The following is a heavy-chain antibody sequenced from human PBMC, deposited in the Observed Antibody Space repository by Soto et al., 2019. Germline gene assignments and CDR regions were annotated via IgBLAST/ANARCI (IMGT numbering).Heavy chain of an antibody. Sequence: QITLNESGPTLVKPTQTLTLTCTFSGFSLTTSGVGVGWIRQPPGKALEWLALIYWDDDKRYSPSLRNRLTITKDTSKNQVVLTMDNMDPVDTATYYCARRLIGWYSGTYYGYWGQGILVTVSS. CDR1: GFSLTTSGVG. CDR2: IYWDDDK. J-gene: IGHJ4*02. CDR3: ARRLIGWYSGTYYGY. V-gene: IGHV2-5*02. D-gene: IGHD1-26*01.